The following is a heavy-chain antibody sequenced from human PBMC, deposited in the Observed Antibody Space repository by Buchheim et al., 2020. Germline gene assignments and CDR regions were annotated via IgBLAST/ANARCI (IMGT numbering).Heavy chain of an antibody. J-gene: IGHJ4*02. CDR3: ARFDSGSYSGPFDY. CDR1: GFTFSSYG. D-gene: IGHD1-26*01. Sequence: QVQLVESGGGVVQPGRSLRLSCAASGFTFSSYGMHWVRQSPGKGLEWVAVISYDGSNKYYADSVKGRFTISRDNPKNTLYLQMNSLRAEDTAVYYCARFDSGSYSGPFDYWGQGTL. V-gene: IGHV3-30*03. CDR2: ISYDGSNK.